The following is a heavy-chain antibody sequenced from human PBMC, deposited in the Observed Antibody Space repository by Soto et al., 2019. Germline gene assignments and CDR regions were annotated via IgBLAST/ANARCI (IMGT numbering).Heavy chain of an antibody. CDR1: KFTFSDFG. V-gene: IGHV3-33*01. Sequence: QVQLVESGGGVVQPGRSLRLSCAASKFTFSDFGMHWVRQAPDKGLEWLGTIWYDGSKKIYGDSVKGRFTIFRDNSKNTLYLQMNSLRVEDTAVYYCVRDTYDTSADYWSQGTLVTVSS. CDR2: IWYDGSKK. D-gene: IGHD3-22*01. J-gene: IGHJ4*02. CDR3: VRDTYDTSADY.